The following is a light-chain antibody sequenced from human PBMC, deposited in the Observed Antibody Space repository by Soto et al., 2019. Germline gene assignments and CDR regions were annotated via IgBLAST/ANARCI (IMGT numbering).Light chain of an antibody. CDR1: QTVSSN. CDR2: GAS. Sequence: EIVLTQSPGTLSLSPGERATLSCRASQTVSSNLAWYQQKPGQSPRLLIYGASTRATGIPDRVSGSGSGTDFTLTISRLEPEDFAVYSCHQYGRSPRTFGQGTRLEIK. V-gene: IGKV3-20*01. CDR3: HQYGRSPRT. J-gene: IGKJ5*01.